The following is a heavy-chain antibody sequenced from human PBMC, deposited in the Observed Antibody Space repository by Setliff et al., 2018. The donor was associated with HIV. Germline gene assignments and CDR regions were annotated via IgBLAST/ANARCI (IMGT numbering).Heavy chain of an antibody. J-gene: IGHJ4*02. V-gene: IGHV5-51*01. CDR1: GLSFTSYW. CDR2: IYPGDSDT. Sequence: GESLKISCKGSGLSFTSYWIGWVRQMPGNGLEWMGIIYPGDSDTRYRPSFQGQVTISVDKSISTAYLQWSSLKASDTAIYYCAGGLRGSGGSSSIWGGYLDSWGQGTLVTVSS. D-gene: IGHD6-13*01. CDR3: AGGLRGSGGSSSIWGGYLDS.